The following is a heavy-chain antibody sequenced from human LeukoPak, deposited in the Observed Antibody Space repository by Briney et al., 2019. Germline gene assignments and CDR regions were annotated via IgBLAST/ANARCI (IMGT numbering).Heavy chain of an antibody. V-gene: IGHV3-48*02. CDR2: ISSSSSTI. CDR1: GFTFSSYS. D-gene: IGHD3-22*01. CDR3: ARDLITMMVVDPPGGFDY. J-gene: IGHJ4*02. Sequence: GGSLRLPFSASGFTFSSYSMNWVRQAPGKGLEWGSYISSSSSTIYYADSVKGRFTISRDNAKNSLYLQMNSLSDEDTAVYYCARDLITMMVVDPPGGFDYWGQGTLVTVSS.